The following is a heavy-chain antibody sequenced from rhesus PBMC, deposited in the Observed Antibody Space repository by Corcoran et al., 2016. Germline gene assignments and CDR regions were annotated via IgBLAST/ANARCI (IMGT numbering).Heavy chain of an antibody. Sequence: QVQLQESGAGLVKPSETLSLTCAVSVYSLISGSGCPWLRQPPGQGLGWIGYIGGSSGSDNYNPSLKSRVTSSKDTSKNQVSLKLNSGTAADTAGYYCARDPPSYGNYGGYFDYWGQGILVTVSS. CDR1: VYSLISGSG. V-gene: IGHV4-127*01. J-gene: IGHJ4*01. CDR2: IGGSSGSD. D-gene: IGHD4-35*01. CDR3: ARDPPSYGNYGGYFDY.